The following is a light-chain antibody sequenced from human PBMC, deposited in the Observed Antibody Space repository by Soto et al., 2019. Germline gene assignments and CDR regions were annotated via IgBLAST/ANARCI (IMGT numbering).Light chain of an antibody. CDR3: QHYYQWPSFS. CDR1: QSVATY. CDR2: DAS. J-gene: IGKJ2*01. Sequence: EIVMTQSPATLSVSAGERVTFSCRASQSVATYVTWYQQKAGQAPRLLIYDASIRATDVPARFSGSGSGTEFTLTIRGLQSEDFAVYYCQHYYQWPSFSFGPGTKLEIK. V-gene: IGKV3-15*01.